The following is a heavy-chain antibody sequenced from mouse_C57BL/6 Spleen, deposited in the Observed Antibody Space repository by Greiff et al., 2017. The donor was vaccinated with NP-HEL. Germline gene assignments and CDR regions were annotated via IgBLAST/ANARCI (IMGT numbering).Heavy chain of an antibody. Sequence: VQLVESGPELVKPGASVKISCKASGYAFSSSWMNWVKQRPGKGLEWIGRIYPGDGDTNYNGKFKGKATLTADKSSSTAYMQLSSLTSEDSAVYFCARSSSGYRFAYWGQGTLVTVSA. CDR3: ARSSSGYRFAY. V-gene: IGHV1-82*01. D-gene: IGHD3-2*02. J-gene: IGHJ3*01. CDR1: GYAFSSSW. CDR2: IYPGDGDT.